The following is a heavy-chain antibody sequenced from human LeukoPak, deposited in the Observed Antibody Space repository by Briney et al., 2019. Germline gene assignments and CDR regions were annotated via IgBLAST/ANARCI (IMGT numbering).Heavy chain of an antibody. CDR2: FDPEDGET. CDR3: ATDPYYDFWSGYDY. Sequence: ASVKVSCKVSGYTLTELSMHWVRQAPGKGLEWMGGFDPEDGETIYAQKFQGRVTMTEDTSTDTAYMELSSPRSEDTAVYYCATDPYYDFWSGYDYWGQGTLVTVSS. J-gene: IGHJ4*02. CDR1: GYTLTELS. V-gene: IGHV1-24*01. D-gene: IGHD3-3*01.